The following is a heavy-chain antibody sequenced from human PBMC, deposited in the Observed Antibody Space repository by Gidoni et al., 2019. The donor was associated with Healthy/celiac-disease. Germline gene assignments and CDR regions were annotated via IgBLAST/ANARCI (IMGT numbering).Heavy chain of an antibody. J-gene: IGHJ4*02. V-gene: IGHV2-5*02. CDR2: IYWDDDK. Sequence: GKALEWLALIYWDDDKRYSPPLKSRLTITKDTSKNQVVLTMTNMDPVDTATYYCAHGHDYYDSSGTFDYWGQGTLVTVSS. CDR3: AHGHDYYDSSGTFDY. D-gene: IGHD3-22*01.